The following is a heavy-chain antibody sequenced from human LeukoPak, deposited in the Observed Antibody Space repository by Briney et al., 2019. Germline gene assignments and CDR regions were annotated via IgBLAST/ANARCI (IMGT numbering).Heavy chain of an antibody. CDR2: IKQDGSEK. J-gene: IGHJ4*02. CDR1: GGSFSGYY. Sequence: ETLSLTCAVYGGSFSGYYWSWVRQAPGKGLEWVANIKQDGSEKHYVGSVKGRLTISRDNAKNLLYLQMNSLRVEDTAVYYCAGGPGFLIDCWGQGTLVTVSS. V-gene: IGHV3-7*01. CDR3: AGGPGFLIDC. D-gene: IGHD3-3*01.